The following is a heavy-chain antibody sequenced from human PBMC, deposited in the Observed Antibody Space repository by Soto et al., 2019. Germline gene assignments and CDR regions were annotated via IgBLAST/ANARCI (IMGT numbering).Heavy chain of an antibody. D-gene: IGHD3-16*01. CDR2: INAGNGNT. J-gene: IGHJ4*02. V-gene: IGHV1-3*01. Sequence: GASVKVSCKASGYTFTSYAMHWVRQAPGQRLEWMGWINAGNGNTKYSQKFQGRVTITRDTSASTAYMELSSLRSEDTAVYYCARAYYDYVWGSATQYYFDYWGQGTLVTVSS. CDR1: GYTFTSYA. CDR3: ARAYYDYVWGSATQYYFDY.